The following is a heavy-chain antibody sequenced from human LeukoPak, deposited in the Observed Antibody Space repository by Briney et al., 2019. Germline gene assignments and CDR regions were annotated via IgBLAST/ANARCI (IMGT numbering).Heavy chain of an antibody. J-gene: IGHJ4*02. CDR2: ITGSGATT. Sequence: GGSLGLSCAASGFTFSTFGMSWVRRAPGKGPEWVSGITGSGATTYYADSVKGRFTISRDNSQNTLYLQMNTLRAEDTAVYYCAKVVSGFHFDCWGQGTLVTVSS. V-gene: IGHV3-23*01. CDR1: GFTFSTFG. D-gene: IGHD1-26*01. CDR3: AKVVSGFHFDC.